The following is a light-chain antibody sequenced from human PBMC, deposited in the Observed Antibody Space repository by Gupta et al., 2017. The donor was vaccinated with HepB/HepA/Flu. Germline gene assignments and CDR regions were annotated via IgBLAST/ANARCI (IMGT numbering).Light chain of an antibody. CDR2: KDN. CDR1: NLGNKY. Sequence: SYDLTQPPSVSVSPGQTANITCSGNNLGNKYTCWFHQKPGQSPVLVIYKDNQRPSGIPERFSGSTSGNTATLTISGTQAMDEDDYYCQAWDTNRYVFGTGTKVTVL. V-gene: IGLV3-1*01. J-gene: IGLJ1*01. CDR3: QAWDTNRYV.